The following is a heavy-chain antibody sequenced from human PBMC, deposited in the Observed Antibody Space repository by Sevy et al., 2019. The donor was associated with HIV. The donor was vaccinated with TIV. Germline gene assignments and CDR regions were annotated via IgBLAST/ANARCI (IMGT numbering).Heavy chain of an antibody. D-gene: IGHD6-13*01. CDR1: GFTFNNYA. CDR3: AKHYIHDIADGWYFDL. J-gene: IGHJ2*01. CDR2: ISGGGGGT. Sequence: GGSLRLSCAASGFTFNNYAMSWVRQAPGKGLEGKGLEWVSTISGGGGGTYYADSVRGRFTISRDNSKYTLYLQVNSLRVEDTAGYYCAKHYIHDIADGWYFDLWVRGTLVTVSS. V-gene: IGHV3-23*01.